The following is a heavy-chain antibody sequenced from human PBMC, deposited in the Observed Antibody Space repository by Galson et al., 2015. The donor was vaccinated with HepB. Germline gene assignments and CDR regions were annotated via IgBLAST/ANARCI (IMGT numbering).Heavy chain of an antibody. CDR3: AREDSSSWFGNGLYDY. J-gene: IGHJ4*02. CDR2: TYYRSKWYN. Sequence: CAISGDSVSSNSAAWNWIRQSPSRGLEWLGRTYYRSKWYNDYAVSVKSRITINPDTSKNQFSLQLNSVTPEDTAVYYCAREDSSSWFGNGLYDYWGQGTLVTVSS. D-gene: IGHD6-13*01. V-gene: IGHV6-1*01. CDR1: GDSVSSNSAA.